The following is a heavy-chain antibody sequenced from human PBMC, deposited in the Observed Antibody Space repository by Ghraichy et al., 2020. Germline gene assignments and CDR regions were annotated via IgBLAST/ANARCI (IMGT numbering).Heavy chain of an antibody. CDR1: GFSFSVFD. Sequence: GGSLRLSCVASGFSFSVFDMNWVRQAPGRGLEWVASIYSTGKYIYYADSVMGRFTISRDDSENSLYLQMDSLRAEDMAVYYCARRAPYCGSTSCYDYWGQGTLVTVSS. J-gene: IGHJ4*02. CDR2: IYSTGKYI. V-gene: IGHV3-21*01. CDR3: ARRAPYCGSTSCYDY. D-gene: IGHD2-2*01.